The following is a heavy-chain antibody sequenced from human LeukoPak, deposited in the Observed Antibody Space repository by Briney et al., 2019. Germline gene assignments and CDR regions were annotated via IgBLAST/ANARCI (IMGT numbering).Heavy chain of an antibody. V-gene: IGHV3-30-3*01. CDR2: ISYDGSNK. J-gene: IGHJ4*02. Sequence: GGSLRLSCAASGFIFSSYSMHWVRQAPGKGLEWVAVISYDGSNKYYADSVKGRFTISRDNSKNTLYLQMNSLRAEDTAVYYGARDPYCSSTSCYHFFDYWGQGTLVTVSS. CDR1: GFIFSSYS. CDR3: ARDPYCSSTSCYHFFDY. D-gene: IGHD2-2*01.